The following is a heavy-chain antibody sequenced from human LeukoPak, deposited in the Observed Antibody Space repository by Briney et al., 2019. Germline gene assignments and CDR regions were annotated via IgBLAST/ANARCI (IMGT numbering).Heavy chain of an antibody. J-gene: IGHJ6*02. CDR2: ISYDGGDK. V-gene: IGHV3-30*04. D-gene: IGHD1-14*01. Sequence: GGSLRLSCADSGFTFSTYAMHWVRQAPGKGLEWVAVISYDGGDKYYADSVKGRFTISRDSSNNTLYLQMNSLRAADTAVYYCARDHSWTGSWHSYYAMDVWGQGTTVTVSS. CDR1: GFTFSTYA. CDR3: ARDHSWTGSWHSYYAMDV.